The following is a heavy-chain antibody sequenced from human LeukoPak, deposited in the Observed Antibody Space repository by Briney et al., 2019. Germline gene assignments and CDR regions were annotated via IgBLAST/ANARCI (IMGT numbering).Heavy chain of an antibody. CDR2: IKSDGSST. CDR1: GFTFSSYW. Sequence: GGSLRLSCAASGFTFSSYWMHWVRQAPGKGLVWVSRIKSDGSSTSYADSVKGRFTISRDNAKNTLYLQMNGVRAEDTAVYYCARDQIYCTGGYCYFDYWGLGTLVTVSP. D-gene: IGHD2-8*02. CDR3: ARDQIYCTGGYCYFDY. J-gene: IGHJ4*02. V-gene: IGHV3-74*01.